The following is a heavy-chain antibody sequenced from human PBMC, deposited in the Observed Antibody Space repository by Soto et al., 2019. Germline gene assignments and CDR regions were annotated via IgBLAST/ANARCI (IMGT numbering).Heavy chain of an antibody. D-gene: IGHD3-22*01. CDR1: GVTVGSIY. CDR3: ARGFYECDY. Sequence: GGSLSLSCAASGVTVGSIYMGWVRQAPGKGLEWVSVLYSGGDTFYADSVKGRFTISRDNSKNTVYLQMNSLRAEDTAVYYCARGFYECDYWGQGTLVTVSS. CDR2: LYSGGDT. V-gene: IGHV3-66*01. J-gene: IGHJ4*02.